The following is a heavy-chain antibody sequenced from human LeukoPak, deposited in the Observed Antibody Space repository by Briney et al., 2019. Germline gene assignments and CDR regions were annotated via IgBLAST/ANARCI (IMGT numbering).Heavy chain of an antibody. V-gene: IGHV4-39*01. CDR2: IYYSGST. CDR1: GGPIISSNHY. Sequence: PSETLSLTCTLSGGPIISSNHYWAWIRQPPGKGLESIGIIYYSGSTYYNPSLQSRLTISVDTSKNQVSLKLTSVTAADTAVYYCARLNWFGDRYFDYWGQGTLATVSS. D-gene: IGHD3-10*01. CDR3: ARLNWFGDRYFDY. J-gene: IGHJ4*02.